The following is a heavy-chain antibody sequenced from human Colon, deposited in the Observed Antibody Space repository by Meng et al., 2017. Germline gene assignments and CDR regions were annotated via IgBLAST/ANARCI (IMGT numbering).Heavy chain of an antibody. J-gene: IGHJ3*02. Sequence: GESLKISCAASGFTFCSYGMHWVRQAPGKGLEWVAVIWYDGSNKYYADSVKGRFTISRDNSKNTLYLQMNSLRAEDTAVYYCARELLWFGEQNDAFDIWGQGTMVTVSS. D-gene: IGHD3-10*01. V-gene: IGHV3-33*01. CDR3: ARELLWFGEQNDAFDI. CDR2: IWYDGSNK. CDR1: GFTFCSYG.